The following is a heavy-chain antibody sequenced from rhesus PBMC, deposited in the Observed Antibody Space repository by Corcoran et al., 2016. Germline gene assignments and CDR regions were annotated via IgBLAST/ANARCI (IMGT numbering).Heavy chain of an antibody. CDR2: INPSASET. V-gene: IGHV5-2*01. Sequence: EVQLVQSGAEVKSPGESLKISCQTSGYGFTNFLINWVGKLPGKGLAWMRAINPSASETRYSPSFQGQVTISADKSISTTYLQWSSLKASDSATYYCAKESHYGLDSWGQGVVVTVSS. CDR1: GYGFTNFL. J-gene: IGHJ6*01. CDR3: AKESHYGLDS.